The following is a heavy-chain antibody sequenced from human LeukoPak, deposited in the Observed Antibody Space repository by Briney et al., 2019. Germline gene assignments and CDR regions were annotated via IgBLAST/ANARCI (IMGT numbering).Heavy chain of an antibody. Sequence: GGSLRLSCAASGFTFSSYWMSWARQAPGKGLGWVANIKQDGSEKYYVDSVKGRFTISRDNAKNSLYLQMNSLRAEDTAVYYCAREGPGYSYGYYYYYGMDVWGQGTTVTVSS. V-gene: IGHV3-7*05. CDR2: IKQDGSEK. J-gene: IGHJ6*02. CDR1: GFTFSSYW. CDR3: AREGPGYSYGYYYYYGMDV. D-gene: IGHD5-18*01.